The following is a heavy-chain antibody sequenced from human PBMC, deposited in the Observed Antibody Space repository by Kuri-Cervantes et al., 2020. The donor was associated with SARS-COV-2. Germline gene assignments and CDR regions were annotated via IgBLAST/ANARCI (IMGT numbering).Heavy chain of an antibody. J-gene: IGHJ6*02. D-gene: IGHD5-18*01. CDR3: AKFQRGYQGMDV. V-gene: IGHV3-30*18. Sequence: GESLKISCAASGFTFSSYGMHWVRQAPGKGLEWVAVISYDGSNKYYADSVKGRFTISRDNSKNTLYLQMNSLRAEDTAVYYCAKFQRGYQGMDVWGQGTTVTVSS. CDR1: GFTFSSYG. CDR2: ISYDGSNK.